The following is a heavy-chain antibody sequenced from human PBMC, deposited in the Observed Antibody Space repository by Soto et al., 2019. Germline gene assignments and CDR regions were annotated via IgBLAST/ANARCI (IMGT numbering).Heavy chain of an antibody. CDR3: AKESPNLSAFVYLDY. Sequence: EVQLLESGGGLVQPGGSLRLSCAASGFTFRSFTMSWVRQAPGKGLEWVSAISGGSDNTYYANSVRGRFTISRDNSKNTLYLQMNSLRAEDTAVYYCAKESPNLSAFVYLDYWGQGTLVTVSS. CDR1: GFTFRSFT. J-gene: IGHJ4*02. D-gene: IGHD1-26*01. CDR2: ISGGSDNT. V-gene: IGHV3-23*01.